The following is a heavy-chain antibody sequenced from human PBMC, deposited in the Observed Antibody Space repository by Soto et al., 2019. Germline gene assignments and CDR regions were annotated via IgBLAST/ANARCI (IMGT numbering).Heavy chain of an antibody. Sequence: EVQLVESGGGLVQPGGSLKLSCAASGFTFSDSAMHWVRHASGKGLEWVGRIRRNGNNYATTYAASVKVRFTISRDDSKKTAYLQMTSLKTEDTAVYYCIRFSRSLSWYFDLWGRGNLVTVSS. CDR3: IRFSRSLSWYFDL. D-gene: IGHD3-16*02. V-gene: IGHV3-73*02. CDR2: IRRNGNNYAT. CDR1: GFTFSDSA. J-gene: IGHJ2*01.